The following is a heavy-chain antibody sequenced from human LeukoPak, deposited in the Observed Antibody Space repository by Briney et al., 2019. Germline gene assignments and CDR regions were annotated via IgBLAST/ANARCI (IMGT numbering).Heavy chain of an antibody. J-gene: IGHJ4*02. CDR3: ARDDYGAYDY. D-gene: IGHD4-17*01. Sequence: SETLSLTCTVSGGSISSGGYYWSWIRQPAGKGLEWIGRIYTSGSTNYNPSLKSRVTMSVDTSKNQFSLKLSSVTAADTAVYYCARDDYGAYDYWGQGTLVTVSS. CDR1: GGSISSGGYY. V-gene: IGHV4-61*02. CDR2: IYTSGST.